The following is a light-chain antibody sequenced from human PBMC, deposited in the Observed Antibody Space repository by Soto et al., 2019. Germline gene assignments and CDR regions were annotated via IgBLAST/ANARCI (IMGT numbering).Light chain of an antibody. CDR3: SSYRSSSTWV. Sequence: QSVLTQPASVSGSPGQSITLSCTGTSSDVGGYNYVSWYQQHPGKAPKLMIYEVSYRSSGVSNRFSGSKPGNTASLTISGLQADDEADYYCSSYRSSSTWVFGGGTKLTVL. J-gene: IGLJ3*02. CDR1: SSDVGGYNY. CDR2: EVS. V-gene: IGLV2-14*01.